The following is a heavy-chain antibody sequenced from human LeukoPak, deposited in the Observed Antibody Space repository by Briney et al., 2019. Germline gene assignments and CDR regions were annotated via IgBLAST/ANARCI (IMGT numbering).Heavy chain of an antibody. J-gene: IGHJ4*02. CDR1: GGSISSGSYY. D-gene: IGHD3-22*01. Sequence: PSETLSLTCTVSGGSISSGSYYWSWIRQPAGKGLEWIGRIYTSGSTNYNPSLKSRVTISVDTSKNQFSLKLSSVTAADTAVYYCARDYDSSGYNYFHFDYWGQGTLVTVSS. CDR3: ARDYDSSGYNYFHFDY. CDR2: IYTSGST. V-gene: IGHV4-61*02.